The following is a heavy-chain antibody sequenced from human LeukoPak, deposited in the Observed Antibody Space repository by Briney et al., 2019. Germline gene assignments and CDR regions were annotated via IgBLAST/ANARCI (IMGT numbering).Heavy chain of an antibody. CDR1: GGTFSSYA. J-gene: IGHJ4*02. CDR2: TIPIFGTA. V-gene: IGHV1-69*01. Sequence: GASVKVSCKASGGTFSSYAISWVRQAPGQGLEGMGGTIPIFGTAHYAQKFQGRVTITADESTSTAYMELSSLKSEDTAVYYCARDRAWSTIETLQLDYWGQGTLVTVSS. CDR3: ARDRAWSTIETLQLDY. D-gene: IGHD5/OR15-5a*01.